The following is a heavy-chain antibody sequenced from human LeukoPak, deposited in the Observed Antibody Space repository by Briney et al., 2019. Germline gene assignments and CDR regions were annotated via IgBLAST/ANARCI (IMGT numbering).Heavy chain of an antibody. CDR2: ISYDGSNK. CDR1: GFTFSSYA. CDR3: ASGNQYYFDY. Sequence: GRSLRLSCAASGFTFSSYAMHWVRQAPGKGLEWVAVISYDGSNKYYADSVKGRFTISRDNSKNTLYLHMNSLRAEDTAVYYCASGNQYYFDYWGQGTLVTVSS. D-gene: IGHD4-23*01. J-gene: IGHJ4*02. V-gene: IGHV3-30*04.